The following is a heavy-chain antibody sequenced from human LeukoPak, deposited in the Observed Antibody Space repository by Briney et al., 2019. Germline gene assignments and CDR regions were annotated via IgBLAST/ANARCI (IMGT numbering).Heavy chain of an antibody. V-gene: IGHV4-39*07. J-gene: IGHJ4*02. CDR3: ARGKMYGDYLDY. CDR2: IYYSGST. CDR1: GGSISSSSYY. Sequence: SETLSLTCTVSGGSISSSSYYWGWIRQPPGKGLEWIGSIYYSGSTYYNPSLKSRVTISVDTSKNQFSLKLSSVTAADTAVYYCARGKMYGDYLDYWGQGTLVTVSS. D-gene: IGHD4-17*01.